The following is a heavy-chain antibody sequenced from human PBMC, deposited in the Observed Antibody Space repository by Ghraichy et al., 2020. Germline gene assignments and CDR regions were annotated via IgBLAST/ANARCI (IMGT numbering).Heavy chain of an antibody. J-gene: IGHJ4*02. CDR1: GDSISSGDHY. D-gene: IGHD6-25*01. CDR2: VYFSGSA. CDR3: ARAPFSRLHFDY. V-gene: IGHV4-30-4*08. Sequence: TLSLTCTVSGDSISSGDHYWAWIRQSPAKGLEWIGHVYFSGSAHYNPPLKSRTSISVDPSKNQFPLNLRPLTAADTAVYYCARAPFSRLHFDYWGPGTRVTVAS.